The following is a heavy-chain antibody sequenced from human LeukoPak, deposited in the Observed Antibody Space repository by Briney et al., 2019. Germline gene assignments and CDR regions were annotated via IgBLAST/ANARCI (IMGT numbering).Heavy chain of an antibody. CDR1: GCSISSYY. CDR3: ARGSGWYYY. J-gene: IGHJ4*02. CDR2: IYYSGST. V-gene: IGHV4-59*08. D-gene: IGHD6-19*01. Sequence: SETLPLTCTASGCSISSYYWSWLRQPPGKGLDWIGYIYYSGSTNYNPSLQSRVTISVDTSKNQFSLKLSSVTAADTAVYFCARGSGWYYYWGQGTLVTVSS.